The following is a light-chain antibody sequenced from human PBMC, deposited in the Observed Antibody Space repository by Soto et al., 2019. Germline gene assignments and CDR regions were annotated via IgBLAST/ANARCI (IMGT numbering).Light chain of an antibody. Sequence: ELVMPQTPATLSLSPGERATLSCRASQSVSSNLAWYQQRPGQAPRLLIYGASTRPSGIPARFTGSGSGTDFTLTITSLQSEDFAVYYCQQYDSYMYAFGQGTKVDIK. CDR1: QSVSSN. CDR2: GAS. V-gene: IGKV3D-15*01. J-gene: IGKJ2*01. CDR3: QQYDSYMYA.